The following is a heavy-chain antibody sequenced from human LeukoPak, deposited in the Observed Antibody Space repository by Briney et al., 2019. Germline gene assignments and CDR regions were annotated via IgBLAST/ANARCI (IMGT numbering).Heavy chain of an antibody. V-gene: IGHV1-69*01. Sequence: SVKVSCKASGGTFSSYAISWVRQAPGQGLEWMGGIIPIFGTANYAQKFQGRVTITADESTSTAYMELSSLRSEDTAVYYCARGGARHSDNYFDYWGQGTLVTVSS. CDR3: ARGGARHSDNYFDY. J-gene: IGHJ4*02. CDR2: IIPIFGTA. CDR1: GGTFSSYA. D-gene: IGHD2-15*01.